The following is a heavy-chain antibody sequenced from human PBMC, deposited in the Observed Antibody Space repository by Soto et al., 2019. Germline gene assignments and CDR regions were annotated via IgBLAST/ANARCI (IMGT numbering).Heavy chain of an antibody. V-gene: IGHV3-48*02. CDR1: GFTFSSYS. Sequence: EVQLVESGGGLVQHGGSLRLSCAASGFTFSSYSMNWVRQAPGKGLEWVSYISSSSSTIYYADSVKGRFTISRDNAKNSLYLQMNSLRDEDTAVYYCAREGTISSGWYNYYYGMDVWGQGTTVTVSS. D-gene: IGHD6-19*01. J-gene: IGHJ6*02. CDR2: ISSSSSTI. CDR3: AREGTISSGWYNYYYGMDV.